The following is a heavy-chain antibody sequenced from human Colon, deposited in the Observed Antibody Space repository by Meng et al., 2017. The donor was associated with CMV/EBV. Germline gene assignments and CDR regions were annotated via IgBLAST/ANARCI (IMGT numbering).Heavy chain of an antibody. Sequence: ASVKVSCKASGYTFTSYGISWVRQAPGQGLEWMGWISAYNGNTNYAQKLQGRVTMTTDTSTSTAYMELRSLRSDDTAVYCCARDRVVVVPAAIGDAFDIWGQGTMVT. CDR3: ARDRVVVVPAAIGDAFDI. V-gene: IGHV1-18*01. D-gene: IGHD2-2*02. J-gene: IGHJ3*02. CDR2: ISAYNGNT. CDR1: GYTFTSYG.